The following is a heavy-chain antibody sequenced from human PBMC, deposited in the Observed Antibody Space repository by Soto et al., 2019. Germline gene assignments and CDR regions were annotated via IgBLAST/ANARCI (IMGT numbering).Heavy chain of an antibody. CDR3: ARDPSYDFWSGYSSHYGMDV. CDR2: INPSGGST. V-gene: IGHV1-46*01. Sequence: ASVKVSCKASGYTFTSYYMHWVRQAPGQGLEWMGIINPSGGSTSYAQKFQGRVTMTRDTSTNTVYMELSSLRSEDTAVYYCARDPSYDFWSGYSSHYGMDVWGQGTTVTVSS. J-gene: IGHJ6*02. D-gene: IGHD3-3*01. CDR1: GYTFTSYY.